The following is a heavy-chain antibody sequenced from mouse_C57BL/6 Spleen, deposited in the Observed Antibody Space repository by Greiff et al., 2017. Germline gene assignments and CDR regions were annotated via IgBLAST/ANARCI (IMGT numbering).Heavy chain of an antibody. CDR2: IHPNSGST. V-gene: IGHV1-64*01. D-gene: IGHD2-4*01. J-gene: IGHJ4*01. Sequence: QVQLQQPGAELVKPGASVKLSCKASGYTFTSYWMHWVKQRPGQGLEWIGMIHPNSGSTNYNEKFKSKDTLTVDKSSSTAYMQLSSLTSEDSAVYYCARWGYDYDFYAMDYWGQGTSVTVSS. CDR3: ARWGYDYDFYAMDY. CDR1: GYTFTSYW.